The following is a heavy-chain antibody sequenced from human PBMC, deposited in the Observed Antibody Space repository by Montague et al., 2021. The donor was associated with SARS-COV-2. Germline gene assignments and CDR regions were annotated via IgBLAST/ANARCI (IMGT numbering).Heavy chain of an antibody. V-gene: IGHV4-59*02. CDR2: FYSVGST. D-gene: IGHD1-14*01. Sequence: SETLSLTCTVSGASVGSSDWGWIRQPSGKGLEWIGYFYSVGSTDYNPSLKSRATISRDTSKNQFSLKVRSVTAADTAVYYCARETMTADAFDIWGQGTMVTVSS. CDR3: ARETMTADAFDI. J-gene: IGHJ3*02. CDR1: GASVGSSD.